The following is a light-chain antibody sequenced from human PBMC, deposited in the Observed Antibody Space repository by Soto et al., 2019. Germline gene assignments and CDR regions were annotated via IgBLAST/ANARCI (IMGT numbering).Light chain of an antibody. V-gene: IGLV2-14*01. CDR2: EVS. J-gene: IGLJ3*02. CDR1: SSDVGAYNY. Sequence: QSALTQPASVSGSPGQSITISCTGTSSDVGAYNYVSWYQQHPGKAPKLMIYEVSNRPSGVSNRFSGSKSGNMASLTISGLQAEDEADYYCSSFTSSSTPRVFGGGTKLTVL. CDR3: SSFTSSSTPRV.